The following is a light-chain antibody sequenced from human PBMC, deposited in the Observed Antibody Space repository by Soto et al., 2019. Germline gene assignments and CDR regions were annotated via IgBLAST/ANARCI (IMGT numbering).Light chain of an antibody. CDR3: QQYDNLPIT. CDR2: DAS. Sequence: DIQMTQSPSSLSASVGDRVTITCQASQDISNYLNWYQQKPWKAPKLLIYDASNLETGVTSRFSGSGSGTDFTFTISSLQAEDIATYYCQQYDNLPITFGQGKRLEIK. V-gene: IGKV1-33*01. CDR1: QDISNY. J-gene: IGKJ5*01.